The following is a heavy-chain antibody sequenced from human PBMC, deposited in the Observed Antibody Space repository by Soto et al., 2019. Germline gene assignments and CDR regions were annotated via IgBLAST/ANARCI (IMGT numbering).Heavy chain of an antibody. CDR1: GFTFSSYA. Sequence: QVQLVESGGGVVQPGRSLRLSCAASGFTFSSYAMHWVRQAPGKGLEWVAVISYDGSNKYYADSVKGRFTISRDNSKNPLYLKMTSLRAEDRAVYSCARDTYGSGSSLDYWAQGTLVTVSS. V-gene: IGHV3-30-3*01. CDR3: ARDTYGSGSSLDY. J-gene: IGHJ4*02. D-gene: IGHD3-10*01. CDR2: ISYDGSNK.